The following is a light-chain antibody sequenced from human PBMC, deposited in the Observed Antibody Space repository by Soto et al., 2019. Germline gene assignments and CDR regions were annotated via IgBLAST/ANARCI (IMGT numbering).Light chain of an antibody. Sequence: EIVMTQSPATLSVSPGERATLSCRASQSTSNGLAWYQQKPGQRPRLLIYGASTRVTGIPARFSGSGSGTEFTLTISSLQSEDFAVYFCQQSYTWPSTFGQGTELEIK. CDR2: GAS. J-gene: IGKJ2*01. V-gene: IGKV3-15*01. CDR1: QSTSNG. CDR3: QQSYTWPST.